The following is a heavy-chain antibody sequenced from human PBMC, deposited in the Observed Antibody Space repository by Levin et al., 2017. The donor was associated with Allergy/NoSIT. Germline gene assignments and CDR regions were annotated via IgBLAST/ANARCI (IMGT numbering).Heavy chain of an antibody. D-gene: IGHD5-24*01. Sequence: KISCKASGGTFSSYAISWVRQAPGQGLEWMGRIIPILGIANYAQKFQGRVTITADKSTSTAYMELSSLRSEDTAVYYCARDGYNEVYGMDVWGQGTTVTVSS. J-gene: IGHJ6*02. V-gene: IGHV1-69*04. CDR1: GGTFSSYA. CDR2: IIPILGIA. CDR3: ARDGYNEVYGMDV.